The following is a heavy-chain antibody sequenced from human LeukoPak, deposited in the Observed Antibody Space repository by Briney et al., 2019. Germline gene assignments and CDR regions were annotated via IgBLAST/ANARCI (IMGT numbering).Heavy chain of an antibody. Sequence: SETLSLTCTVSGGSISSSSYYWGWIRQPPGKGLEWIASIYYSGTTYYNPFLKSRVTISADTSKNQFSLKLSSVTAADTAVYYCTSRGWIVGLVDYWGQGTLVTVSS. V-gene: IGHV4-39*01. CDR1: GGSISSSSYY. CDR2: IYYSGTT. J-gene: IGHJ4*02. CDR3: TSRGWIVGLVDY. D-gene: IGHD3-22*01.